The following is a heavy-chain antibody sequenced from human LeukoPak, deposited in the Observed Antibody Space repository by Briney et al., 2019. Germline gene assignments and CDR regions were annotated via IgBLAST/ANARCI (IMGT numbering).Heavy chain of an antibody. D-gene: IGHD1-14*01. J-gene: IGHJ6*03. CDR3: AKDHKSNPLFYYYYYMDV. Sequence: GGSLRLSCAASGFTFSSYAMHWVRQAPGKGLEYVSAISSNGGSTYYANSVKGRFTISRDNSKNTLYLQMNSLRAEDTAVYYCAKDHKSNPLFYYYYYMDVWGKGTTVTVSS. CDR2: ISSNGGST. CDR1: GFTFSSYA. V-gene: IGHV3-64*01.